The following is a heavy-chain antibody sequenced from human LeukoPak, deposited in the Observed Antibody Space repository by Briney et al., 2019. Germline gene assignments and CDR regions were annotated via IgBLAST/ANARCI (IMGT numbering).Heavy chain of an antibody. J-gene: IGHJ4*02. Sequence: GGSLRLSCAASGFSFSTFSMSWVRQASGKGLEWVSTISDSGGFTDYADSVKGRFTISRDNSKTTLYLQMNSLRAEDTAVYYCARIMMVRGVIVYYFDYWGQGTLVTVSS. CDR3: ARIMMVRGVIVYYFDY. CDR1: GFSFSTFS. V-gene: IGHV3-23*01. D-gene: IGHD3-10*01. CDR2: ISDSGGFT.